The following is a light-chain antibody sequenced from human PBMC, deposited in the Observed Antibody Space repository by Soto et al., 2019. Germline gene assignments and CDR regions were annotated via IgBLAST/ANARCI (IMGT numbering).Light chain of an antibody. CDR1: SSDVGGYDY. V-gene: IGLV2-14*01. Sequence: QSALTQPASVSGSPGQSITISCTGTSSDVGGYDYLSWYQQHPGKAPKLMIYDVSNRPSGVSDRFSGSKSGNTASLTISGLQAEDEADYYCSSYTSSSTLVFGPGTKLTVL. J-gene: IGLJ1*01. CDR3: SSYTSSSTLV. CDR2: DVS.